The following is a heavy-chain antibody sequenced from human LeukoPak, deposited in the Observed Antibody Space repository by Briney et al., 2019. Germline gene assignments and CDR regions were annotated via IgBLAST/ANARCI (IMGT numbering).Heavy chain of an antibody. J-gene: IGHJ4*02. CDR2: IYYSGST. CDR1: GGSISSSSYY. D-gene: IGHD3-10*01. CDR3: ARAYGSGSYYFDY. V-gene: IGHV4-39*07. Sequence: SETLSLTCTVSGGSISSSSYYWGWIRQPPGKGLEWIGSIYYSGSTYYNPSLKSRVTISVDTSKNQFSLKLSSVTAADTAVYYCARAYGSGSYYFDYWGQGTLVTVSS.